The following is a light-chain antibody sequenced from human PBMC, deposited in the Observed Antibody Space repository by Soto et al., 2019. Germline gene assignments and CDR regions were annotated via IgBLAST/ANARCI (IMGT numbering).Light chain of an antibody. CDR2: GAS. CDR1: QTISSSY. J-gene: IGKJ1*01. CDR3: QQYGSSPPKT. V-gene: IGKV3-20*01. Sequence: EIVLTQSPGTLSLSPGERATLSCRASQTISSSYLAWYQHKPGQAPRVLIYGASNRATGIPDRFSGSGSGTDFTLTISRLEPEDFAVYYCQQYGSSPPKTFGQGTKVDIK.